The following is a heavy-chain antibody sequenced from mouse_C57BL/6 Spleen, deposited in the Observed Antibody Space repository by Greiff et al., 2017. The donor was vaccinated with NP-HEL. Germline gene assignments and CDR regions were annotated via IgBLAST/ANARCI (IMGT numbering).Heavy chain of an antibody. Sequence: VQLQQSGAELVKPGASVKLSCTASGYTFTDYYMHWVKQSPGQGLEWIGDINPNDGGTNYNQKFKGKATLTADTSSTTAYLQLRSLTSEDTAVYYCARIDYDLDYWGQGTTVTVSS. J-gene: IGHJ4*01. CDR1: GYTFTDYY. CDR3: ARIDYDLDY. V-gene: IGHV1-18*01. CDR2: INPNDGGT.